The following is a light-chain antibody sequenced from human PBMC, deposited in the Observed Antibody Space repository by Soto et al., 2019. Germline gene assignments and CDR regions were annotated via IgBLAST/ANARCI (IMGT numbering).Light chain of an antibody. CDR3: QHYGSSPLT. V-gene: IGKV3-20*01. CDR2: GAS. J-gene: IGKJ1*01. Sequence: EIVLTQSPGTLSLSPGERATLSCRASQSVSSSFLAWYQQKPGQAPRLLIYGASSRATGIPVRFSGSGSGTDFTLTISRLESEDFAVYYCQHYGSSPLTFGQGTKVEIK. CDR1: QSVSSSF.